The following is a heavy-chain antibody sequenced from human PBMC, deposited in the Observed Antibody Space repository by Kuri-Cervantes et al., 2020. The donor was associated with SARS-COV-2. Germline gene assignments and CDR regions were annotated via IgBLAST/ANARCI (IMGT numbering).Heavy chain of an antibody. CDR2: IYYSGST. V-gene: IGHV4-59*11. D-gene: IGHD4/OR15-4a*01. CDR1: GGSISSHY. J-gene: IGHJ5*02. Sequence: ESLKISCTVSGGSISSHYWSWIRQPPGKGLEWIGYIYYSGSTNYNPSFKSRVTISVDTSKNQFSLKLSSVTAADTAVYYCARDPNANHNNWFDPWGQGTLVTVSS. CDR3: ARDPNANHNNWFDP.